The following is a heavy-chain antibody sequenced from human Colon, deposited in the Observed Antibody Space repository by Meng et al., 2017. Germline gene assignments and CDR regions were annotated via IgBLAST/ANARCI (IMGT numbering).Heavy chain of an antibody. V-gene: IGHV3-33*01. CDR2: IWNDGSNK. CDR3: TRYPTTGDELDAFDI. CDR1: GFTFSSYG. D-gene: IGHD1-26*01. J-gene: IGHJ3*02. Sequence: GESLKISCAASGFTFSSYGMHWVRQAPGKGLEWVAVIWNDGSNKYDADSVKGRFTISRDNSKNTLYLQMNSLRAEDTAVYYCTRYPTTGDELDAFDIWGQGTMVTVSS.